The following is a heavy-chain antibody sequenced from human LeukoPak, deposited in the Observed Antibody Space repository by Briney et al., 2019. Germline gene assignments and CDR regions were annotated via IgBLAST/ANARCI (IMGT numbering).Heavy chain of an antibody. CDR3: ARGRRRCSGGSCYSDY. D-gene: IGHD2-15*01. CDR1: GVSFSGYY. Sequence: SETLSLTCAVYGVSFSGYYWSWIRQPPGKGLEWIGEINHSGSTNYNPSLKSRVTISVDTSKNQFSLKLSSVTAADTAVYYCARGRRRCSGGSCYSDYWGQGTLVTVSS. CDR2: INHSGST. J-gene: IGHJ4*02. V-gene: IGHV4-34*01.